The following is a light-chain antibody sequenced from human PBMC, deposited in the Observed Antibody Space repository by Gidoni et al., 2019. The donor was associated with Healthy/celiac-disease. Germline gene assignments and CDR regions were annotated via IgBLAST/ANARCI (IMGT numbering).Light chain of an antibody. CDR1: QSVSRH. CDR2: GAS. V-gene: IGKV3-15*01. CDR3: QQYNNLPPT. J-gene: IGKJ2*01. Sequence: EIVMTQSPAPLSVSPGERATRSCRASQSVSRHLAWYHQKPGQAPRLLIYGASTRATGIPARFSGSGSGTEFTLTISSLQSEDFAVYYCQQYNNLPPTFAHXTKLEIK.